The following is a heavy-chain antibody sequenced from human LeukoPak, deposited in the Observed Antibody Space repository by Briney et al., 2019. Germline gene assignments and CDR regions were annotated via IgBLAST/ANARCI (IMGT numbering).Heavy chain of an antibody. D-gene: IGHD1-14*01. CDR3: ARAGSPNYYYYYYMDV. V-gene: IGHV1-69*05. J-gene: IGHJ6*03. CDR1: GGTFSSYA. Sequence: SVKVSYKASGGTFSSYAISWVRQAPGQGLEWMGRIIPIFGTANYAQEFQGRVTITTDESTSTAYMELSSLRSEDTAVYYCARAGSPNYYYYYYMDVWGKGTTVTVSS. CDR2: IIPIFGTA.